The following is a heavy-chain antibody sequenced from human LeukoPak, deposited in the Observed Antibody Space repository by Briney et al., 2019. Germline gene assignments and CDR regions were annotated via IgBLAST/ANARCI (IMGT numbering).Heavy chain of an antibody. Sequence: GGSLRLSCEGSAFIFSGHWMNWVRQTPGKGLEWVASIKEDGSERQYVDSVKGRFSISRDNTKGSLFLQLNSLRAEDTAVYYCARGGYCSSTSCSDAFDIWGQGTMVTVSS. D-gene: IGHD2-2*01. J-gene: IGHJ3*02. CDR3: ARGGYCSSTSCSDAFDI. CDR2: IKEDGSER. V-gene: IGHV3-7*03. CDR1: AFIFSGHW.